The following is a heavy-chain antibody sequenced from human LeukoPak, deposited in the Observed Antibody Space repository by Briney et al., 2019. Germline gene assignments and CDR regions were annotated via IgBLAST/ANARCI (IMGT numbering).Heavy chain of an antibody. J-gene: IGHJ5*02. V-gene: IGHV3-7*01. CDR3: ARGGPAAMVDP. CDR1: GFTFSSYW. Sequence: GGSLRPSCAASGFTFSSYWMSWVRQAPGKGLEWVANIKQDGSEKYYVDSVKGRFTISRDNAKSSLYLQMNSLRAEDTAVYYCARGGPAAMVDPWGQGTLVTVSS. CDR2: IKQDGSEK. D-gene: IGHD2-2*01.